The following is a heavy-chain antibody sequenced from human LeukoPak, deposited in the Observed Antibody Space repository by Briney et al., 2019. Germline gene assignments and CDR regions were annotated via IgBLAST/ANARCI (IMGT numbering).Heavy chain of an antibody. Sequence: ASVKVSCKASGYTFTSYGISWVRRAPGQGLEWMGWISAHNGNTNYAQKLQGRVTMTTDTSTSTAYMELGSLRSDDTAVYYCARASFPYSSSGDDYWGQGTLVTVSS. V-gene: IGHV1-18*01. CDR2: ISAHNGNT. D-gene: IGHD6-6*01. J-gene: IGHJ4*02. CDR1: GYTFTSYG. CDR3: ARASFPYSSSGDDY.